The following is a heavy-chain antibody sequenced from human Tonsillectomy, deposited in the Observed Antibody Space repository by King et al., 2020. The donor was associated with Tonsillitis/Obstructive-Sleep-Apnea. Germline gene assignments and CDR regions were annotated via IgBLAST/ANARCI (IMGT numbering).Heavy chain of an antibody. CDR2: IYPGDSDT. CDR3: ARHGYYDSSGSDY. D-gene: IGHD3-22*01. V-gene: IGHV5-51*01. CDR1: GYGFTSYW. J-gene: IGHJ4*02. Sequence: QLVQSGAEVRKPGEYLKIACKGSGYGFTSYWIGWVRQMPGKGLEWIGIIYPGDSDTRYSPSFQGRVSISADKSISTAYLQWSSLKASDTAMYYCARHGYYDSSGSDYWGQGPPVTV.